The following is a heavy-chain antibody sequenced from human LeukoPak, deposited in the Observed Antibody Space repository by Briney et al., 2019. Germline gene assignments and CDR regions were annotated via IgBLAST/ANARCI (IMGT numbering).Heavy chain of an antibody. Sequence: GGSLRLSCAVSGLTFSSSWMDWVRQAPGKGLEWVASINPDGNKRYSADSVKGRFTISRDNAENSLYLQMNSLRVEDTAFYYCARDLAYSRLDYWGRGMLVTVSS. CDR2: INPDGNKR. CDR1: GLTFSSSW. V-gene: IGHV3-7*01. J-gene: IGHJ4*02. CDR3: ARDLAYSRLDY. D-gene: IGHD5-18*01.